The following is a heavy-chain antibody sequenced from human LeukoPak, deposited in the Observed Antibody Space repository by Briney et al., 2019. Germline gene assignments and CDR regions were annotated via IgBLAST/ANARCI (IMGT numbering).Heavy chain of an antibody. V-gene: IGHV3-43*02. J-gene: IGHJ6*02. CDR3: AKDISYYYGSGHGKDYYYYGMDV. Sequence: GGSLRLSCAASGFTFDDYAMHWVRQAPGKGLEWVSLISGDGGSTYYADSVKGRFTISRDNSKNSLYLQMNSLRTEDTALYYCAKDISYYYGSGHGKDYYYYGMDVWGQGTTVTVSS. CDR2: ISGDGGST. CDR1: GFTFDDYA. D-gene: IGHD3-10*01.